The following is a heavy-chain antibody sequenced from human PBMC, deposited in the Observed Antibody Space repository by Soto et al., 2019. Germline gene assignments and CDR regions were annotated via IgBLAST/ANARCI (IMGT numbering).Heavy chain of an antibody. V-gene: IGHV5-51*01. CDR3: ARLSALPPRFVFWSGYYGPYYFDY. CDR1: GYSFTSYW. D-gene: IGHD3-3*01. Sequence: GESLKISCKGSGYSFTSYWIGWVRQMPGKGLEWMGIIYPGDSDTRYSPSFQGQVTISADKSISTAYLQWSSLKASGTAMYYCARLSALPPRFVFWSGYYGPYYFDYWGQGPLVTVSS. CDR2: IYPGDSDT. J-gene: IGHJ4*02.